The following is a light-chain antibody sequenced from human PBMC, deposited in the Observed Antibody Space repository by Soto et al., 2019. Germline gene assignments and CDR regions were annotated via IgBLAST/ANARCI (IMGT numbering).Light chain of an antibody. J-gene: IGLJ1*01. CDR2: DVS. CDR3: SSYTSSSTYV. CDR1: SSDVGGYNF. V-gene: IGLV2-14*01. Sequence: ALTQPAPVSGSPGQSITISCTGTSSDVGGYNFVSWYQQHPGKAPKLMIYDVSNRPSGVSNRFSGSKSGNTASLTISGLQAEDEADYYCSSYTSSSTYVFGTGTKVTVL.